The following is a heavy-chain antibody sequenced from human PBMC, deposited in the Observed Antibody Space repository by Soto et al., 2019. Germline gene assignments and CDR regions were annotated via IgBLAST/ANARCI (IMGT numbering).Heavy chain of an antibody. D-gene: IGHD5-18*01. CDR2: IWYDGSNK. V-gene: IGHV3-33*01. Sequence: PGGSLRLSCAASGFTFSSYGMHWVRQAPGKGLEWVAVIWYDGSNKYYADSVKGRFTISRDNSKNTLYLQMNSLRAEDTAVYYCARDDRRGYSYGSPDYWGQGTLVTVS. CDR1: GFTFSSYG. J-gene: IGHJ4*02. CDR3: ARDDRRGYSYGSPDY.